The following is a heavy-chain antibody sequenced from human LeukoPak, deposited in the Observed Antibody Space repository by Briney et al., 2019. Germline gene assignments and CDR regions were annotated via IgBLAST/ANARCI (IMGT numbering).Heavy chain of an antibody. CDR2: IIPIFGTA. Sequence: ASVKVSCKASGGTFSSYAISWVRQAPGQGLEWMGGIIPIFGTANYAQKFQGRVTITADESTSTAYMELGSLRSEDTAVYYCARDGVVGAFDIWGQGTMVTVSS. CDR3: ARDGVVGAFDI. CDR1: GGTFSSYA. J-gene: IGHJ3*02. D-gene: IGHD3-3*01. V-gene: IGHV1-69*13.